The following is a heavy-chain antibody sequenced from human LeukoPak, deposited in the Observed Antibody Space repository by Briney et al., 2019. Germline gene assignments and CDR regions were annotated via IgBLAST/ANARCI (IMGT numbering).Heavy chain of an antibody. V-gene: IGHV3-74*01. CDR1: GFTFSRYW. D-gene: IGHD6-19*01. Sequence: GGSLRLSCTASGFTFSRYWMHWVRQAPEKGLVWVSSVLPDGSYADYADSVKGRFTISRDNAKNTLYLQMSSLRAEDTAVYYCSRGTSDWPGVDYWGQGTQVTVSS. J-gene: IGHJ4*02. CDR3: SRGTSDWPGVDY. CDR2: VLPDGSYA.